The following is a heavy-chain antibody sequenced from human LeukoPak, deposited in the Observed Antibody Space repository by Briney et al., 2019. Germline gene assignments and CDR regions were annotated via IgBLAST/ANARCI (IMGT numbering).Heavy chain of an antibody. Sequence: ASVKVSCKASGYTFTGYYMHWVRQAPGQGLEWMGWINPNSGGTNYAQKFQGWVTMTRDTSISTAYMELSRLGSDDTAVYYCARDRGGYYYDSSGYSFDYWGQGTLVTVSS. V-gene: IGHV1-2*04. CDR3: ARDRGGYYYDSSGYSFDY. CDR2: INPNSGGT. J-gene: IGHJ4*02. CDR1: GYTFTGYY. D-gene: IGHD3-22*01.